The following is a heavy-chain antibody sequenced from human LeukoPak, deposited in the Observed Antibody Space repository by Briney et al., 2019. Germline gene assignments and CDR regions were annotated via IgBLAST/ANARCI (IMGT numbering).Heavy chain of an antibody. CDR1: GGSISSSDYL. V-gene: IGHV4-39*01. Sequence: SETLSLTCTVSGGSISSSDYLWAWVRQPPGKGLEWIGDFYYNGVTSYDPSLKSRVTISVDTSKNQFSLNLTSVTAADTAVYHCVRRNYVSGRIDPWGQGTLATVSS. D-gene: IGHD3-16*01. CDR3: VRRNYVSGRIDP. J-gene: IGHJ5*02. CDR2: FYYNGVT.